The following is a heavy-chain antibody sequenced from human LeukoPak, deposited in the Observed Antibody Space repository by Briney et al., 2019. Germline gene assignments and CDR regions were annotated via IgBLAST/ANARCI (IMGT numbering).Heavy chain of an antibody. Sequence: SETLSLTCAVYGGSFSGYYWSWIRQPPGKGLEWIGSIYYSGSTYYNPSLKSRITISVDTSKNQFSLKLSSVTAADTAVYYCTQCSTTCYKGGVLNYWGQGTLVTVSS. CDR1: GGSFSGYY. J-gene: IGHJ4*02. CDR3: TQCSTTCYKGGVLNY. V-gene: IGHV4-34*01. CDR2: IYYSGST. D-gene: IGHD2-2*02.